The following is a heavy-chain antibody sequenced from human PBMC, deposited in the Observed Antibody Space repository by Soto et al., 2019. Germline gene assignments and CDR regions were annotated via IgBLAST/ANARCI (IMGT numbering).Heavy chain of an antibody. V-gene: IGHV3-30*04. Sequence: QVQLMESGGGVVRPGGSLRLSYATSGFTFKSYSMHWFRQTPDRGLEWVAVISSEGRFTFYADSVKGRFTISRDNSKNTLYLQMNSLRGEDAAVYFCAREVVTRKWCFDNWGQGIVVTVS. CDR1: GFTFKSYS. CDR3: AREVVTRKWCFDN. D-gene: IGHD2-8*01. J-gene: IGHJ4*02. CDR2: ISSEGRFT.